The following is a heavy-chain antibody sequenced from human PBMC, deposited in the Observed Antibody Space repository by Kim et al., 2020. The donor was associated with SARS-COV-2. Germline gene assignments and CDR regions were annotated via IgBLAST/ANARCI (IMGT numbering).Heavy chain of an antibody. V-gene: IGHV3-7*01. CDR2: IKQDGSEK. CDR3: ARGGELRGLDYYGMDV. J-gene: IGHJ6*02. D-gene: IGHD1-26*01. CDR1: GFTFSSYW. Sequence: GGSLRLSCAASGFTFSSYWMSWVRQAPGKGLEWVANIKQDGSEKYYVDSVKGRFTISRDNAKNSLYLQMNSLRAEDTAVYYCARGGELRGLDYYGMDVWGQGTTVTVSS.